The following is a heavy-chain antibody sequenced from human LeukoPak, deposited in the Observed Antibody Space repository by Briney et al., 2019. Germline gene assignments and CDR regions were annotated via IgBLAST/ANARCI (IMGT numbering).Heavy chain of an antibody. CDR2: INWNGGST. V-gene: IGHV3-20*04. Sequence: SGGSLRLSCAASGFTFDDYGMSWVRQAPGQGLEWVSGINWNGGSTGYADSVKGRFTISRDNAKNSLFLQMNSLRADDTALYYCARRRVTVVRGVDITSYYFDYWGQGTLVTVSS. CDR3: ARRRVTVVRGVDITSYYFDY. CDR1: GFTFDDYG. J-gene: IGHJ4*02. D-gene: IGHD3-10*01.